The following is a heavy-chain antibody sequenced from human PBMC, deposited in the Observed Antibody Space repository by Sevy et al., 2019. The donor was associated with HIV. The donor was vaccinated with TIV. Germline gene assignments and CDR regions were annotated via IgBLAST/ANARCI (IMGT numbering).Heavy chain of an antibody. J-gene: IGHJ4*02. Sequence: GGSLRLSCTASGFTFGDYAMSWFRQAPGKGLEWVGFIRSTAYGGTTEYAASVKGRFTISRDDSKSIAYLQMNSLKTEDTAVYYCTRDFYADSSGLHGIDYWGQGTLVTVSS. CDR2: IRSTAYGGTT. CDR3: TRDFYADSSGLHGIDY. CDR1: GFTFGDYA. V-gene: IGHV3-49*03. D-gene: IGHD6-19*01.